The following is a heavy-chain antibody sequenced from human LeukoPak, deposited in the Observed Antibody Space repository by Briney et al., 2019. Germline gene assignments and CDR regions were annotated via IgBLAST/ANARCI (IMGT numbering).Heavy chain of an antibody. CDR1: GFTFSDYY. D-gene: IGHD4-23*01. V-gene: IGHV3-11*01. J-gene: IGHJ4*02. CDR3: ARGARWAYYFNY. Sequence: GGSLRLSCTASGFTFSDYYMSWIRQTPGKGLEWLSYISTRDNTIQYADSVKGRFTISRDNANNSVFLQMNNLRAEDSAIYYCARGARWAYYFNYWGQGSLVTVSS. CDR2: ISTRDNTI.